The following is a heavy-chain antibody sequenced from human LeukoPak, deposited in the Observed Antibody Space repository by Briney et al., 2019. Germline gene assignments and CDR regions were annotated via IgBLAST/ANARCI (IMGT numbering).Heavy chain of an antibody. Sequence: GGSLRLSCAASGFTFSNAWMNWVRQAPGKGLEWAGRIKSKTDGGTTDYAAPVKGRFTISRDDSKNTLYLQMNSLKTEDTAVYYCTTVASVVVVADTSLPFDYWGQGTLVTVSS. D-gene: IGHD2-15*01. V-gene: IGHV3-15*01. CDR1: GFTFSNAW. CDR3: TTVASVVVVADTSLPFDY. CDR2: IKSKTDGGTT. J-gene: IGHJ4*02.